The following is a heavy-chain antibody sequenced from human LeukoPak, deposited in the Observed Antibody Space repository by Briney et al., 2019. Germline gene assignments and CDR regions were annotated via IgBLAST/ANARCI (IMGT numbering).Heavy chain of an antibody. D-gene: IGHD3-16*02. V-gene: IGHV3-23*01. Sequence: GGSLRLSCAASGFTFSIYAMSWVRQAPGKGLEWVSAISGSGGSTYYADSVKGRFTISRDNSKNTLYLQMNSLRAEDTAVYYCAKDLGPFGGVIEAFDYWGQGTLVTVSS. CDR2: ISGSGGST. CDR1: GFTFSIYA. CDR3: AKDLGPFGGVIEAFDY. J-gene: IGHJ4*02.